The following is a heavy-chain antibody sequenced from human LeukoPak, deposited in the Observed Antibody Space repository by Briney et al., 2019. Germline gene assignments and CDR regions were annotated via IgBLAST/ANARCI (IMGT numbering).Heavy chain of an antibody. J-gene: IGHJ4*02. CDR2: IYHSGNT. Sequence: PSGTLSLTCAVSGYSISSAFYWGWIRQPPGKGLEWVATIYHSGNTYYNPSLRSRVTLSVDTSNNQLSLKLSSLTAADTAVYYCVRTSLVQVAGTGDDYGGQGTLVTVSS. D-gene: IGHD6-19*01. CDR1: GYSISSAFY. CDR3: VRTSLVQVAGTGDDY. V-gene: IGHV4-38-2*01.